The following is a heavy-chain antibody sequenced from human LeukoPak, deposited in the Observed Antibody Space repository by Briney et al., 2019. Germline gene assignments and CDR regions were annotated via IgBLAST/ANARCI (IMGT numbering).Heavy chain of an antibody. J-gene: IGHJ4*02. Sequence: SVKVSCKASGGTFSSYAISWVRQAPGQGLEWMGRIIPILGIANYAQKFQGRVTITADTSTSTAYMELSSLRSEDTAVYYCARDPRATIVEDYWGQGTLVTVSS. CDR3: ARDPRATIVEDY. CDR2: IIPILGIA. CDR1: GGTFSSYA. D-gene: IGHD3-22*01. V-gene: IGHV1-69*04.